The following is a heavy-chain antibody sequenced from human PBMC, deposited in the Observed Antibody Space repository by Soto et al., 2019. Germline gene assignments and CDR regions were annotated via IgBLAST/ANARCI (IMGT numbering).Heavy chain of an antibody. Sequence: QVQLVQSGAEVKKPGSSVKVSCKASGGAFSDYAFSWVRQAPGQGLEWLGGIMPIFRAPDYAQKFQGRVTITADEFTRTAYMEMHSLRSEDTAVYYCASWLKGPDTGNYYYGMDVWGQGTTVTVS. CDR2: IMPIFRAP. CDR1: GGAFSDYA. D-gene: IGHD2-2*02. CDR3: ASWLKGPDTGNYYYGMDV. V-gene: IGHV1-69*12. J-gene: IGHJ6*02.